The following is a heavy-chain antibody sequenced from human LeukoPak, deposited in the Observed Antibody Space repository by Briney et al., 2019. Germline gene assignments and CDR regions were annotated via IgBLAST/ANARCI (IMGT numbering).Heavy chain of an antibody. CDR1: GYTFTSYG. CDR3: ASADPAARY. J-gene: IGHJ4*02. CDR2: ISAYNGNT. Sequence: AASVKVSCKASGYTFTSYGISWVRQAPGQGLEWMGWISAYNGNTNYAQKLQGRVTMTTDTSTSTAYMELNSLRAEDTAVYYCASADPAARYWGQGTLVTVSS. D-gene: IGHD6-25*01. V-gene: IGHV1-18*01.